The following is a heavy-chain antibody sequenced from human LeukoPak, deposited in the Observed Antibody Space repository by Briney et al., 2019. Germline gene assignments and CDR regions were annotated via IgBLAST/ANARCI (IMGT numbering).Heavy chain of an antibody. J-gene: IGHJ4*02. CDR2: IHNDGSGA. Sequence: GGSLRLSCAASGFTFSNYWMSWVRQAPGKGLVWVSRIHNDGSGATYADSVKGRFTISRDSAKNTMYLQMNSLRAEDTAVYYCARDYYGPDYWGQGTLVTVSS. D-gene: IGHD3-10*01. CDR1: GFTFSNYW. V-gene: IGHV3-74*01. CDR3: ARDYYGPDY.